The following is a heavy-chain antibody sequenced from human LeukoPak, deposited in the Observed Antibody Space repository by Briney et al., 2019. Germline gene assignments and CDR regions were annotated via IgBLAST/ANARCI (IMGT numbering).Heavy chain of an antibody. CDR2: IRQDGGEK. D-gene: IGHD6-13*01. Sequence: GRTLGISRAVSGYTFTEYWMNWVRQARGKGLECVASIRQDGGEKSYVDSVKGRFTISRDNTKSSLYLQINNLRAEDTAVYYCARDGTAAGLYFDLWGQGTLVTVSS. CDR3: ARDGTAAGLYFDL. V-gene: IGHV3-7*01. CDR1: GYTFTEYW. J-gene: IGHJ4*01.